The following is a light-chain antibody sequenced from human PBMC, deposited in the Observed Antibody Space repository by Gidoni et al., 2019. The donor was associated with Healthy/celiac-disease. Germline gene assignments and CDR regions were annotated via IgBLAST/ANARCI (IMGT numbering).Light chain of an antibody. CDR2: QDS. J-gene: IGLJ2*01. CDR1: KLGDKY. Sequence: ELTQPPSVSVSPGQTASITCSGDKLGDKYACWYQQKPGQSPVLVIYQDSKRPSGIPERFSGSNSGNTATLTISGTQAMDEADYYCQAWDSSTAVVFGGGTKLTVL. V-gene: IGLV3-1*01. CDR3: QAWDSSTAVV.